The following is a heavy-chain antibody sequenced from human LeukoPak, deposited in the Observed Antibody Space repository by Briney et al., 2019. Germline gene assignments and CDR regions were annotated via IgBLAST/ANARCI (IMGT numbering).Heavy chain of an antibody. J-gene: IGHJ4*02. CDR2: IRSKANSYAT. CDR3: TLGDGYKKISGVDY. V-gene: IGHV3-73*01. CDR1: GFTFSGSA. Sequence: GGSLRLSCAASGFTFSGSAMHWVRQASGKGLEWVGRIRSKANSYATAYAASVKGRFTISRDDSKNTAYLQMNSLKTEDTAVYYCTLGDGYKKISGVDYWGQGTLVTVSS. D-gene: IGHD5-24*01.